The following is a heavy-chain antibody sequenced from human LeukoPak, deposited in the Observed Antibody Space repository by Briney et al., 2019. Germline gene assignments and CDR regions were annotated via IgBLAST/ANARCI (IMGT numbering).Heavy chain of an antibody. V-gene: IGHV3-23*01. Sequence: GGSLRLSCAASGFTFSSYAMSWVRQAPGKGLEWVSAISGSGGSTYYADSVKGRFTISRDNSKNTLYLQMNSLRAEDTAVYYCARSSAYYYGSGSYYSFDYWGQGTLVTVSS. CDR3: ARSSAYYYGSGSYYSFDY. CDR2: ISGSGGST. D-gene: IGHD3-10*01. CDR1: GFTFSSYA. J-gene: IGHJ4*02.